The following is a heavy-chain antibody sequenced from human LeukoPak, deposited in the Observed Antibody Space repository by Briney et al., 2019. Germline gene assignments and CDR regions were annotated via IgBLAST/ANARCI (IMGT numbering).Heavy chain of an antibody. Sequence: SETLSLTCTVSGGSISSYYWSWIRQPPGKGLEWIGYIYYSGSTNYNPSLKSRVTISVDTSKNHFSLKLSSVTAADTAVYYCARHSYFYDSNGYYLYFFDYWGQGTLVTVSS. J-gene: IGHJ4*02. D-gene: IGHD3-22*01. CDR2: IYYSGST. V-gene: IGHV4-59*08. CDR1: GGSISSYY. CDR3: ARHSYFYDSNGYYLYFFDY.